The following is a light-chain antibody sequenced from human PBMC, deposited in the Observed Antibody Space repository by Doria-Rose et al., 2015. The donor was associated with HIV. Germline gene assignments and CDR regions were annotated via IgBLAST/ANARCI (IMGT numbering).Light chain of an antibody. V-gene: IGKV4-1*01. J-gene: IGKJ3*01. CDR3: QQYYDTPS. CDR1: QSLLYTSKNY. CDR2: WAS. Sequence: DTQVTLSPESLGMSLGERATLNCKSNQSLLYTSKNYLAWYQQKPGQPPKLLIYWASTRQSGVPARFSGSGSGTDFTLTISSLEAEDVAVYYCQQYYDTPSFGPGTTVDIK.